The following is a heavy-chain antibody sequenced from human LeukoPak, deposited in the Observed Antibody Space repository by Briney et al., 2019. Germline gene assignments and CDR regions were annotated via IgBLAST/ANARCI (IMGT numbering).Heavy chain of an antibody. CDR3: ARALHSSSSR. D-gene: IGHD6-6*01. Sequence: GRSLRLSCAASGFTFSSYAMHWVRQAPGKGLEWVAVISYDGSNKYYADSVKGRFTISRDNSKNTLYLQMNSLRAEDTSVYYCARALHSSSSRWGQGTLVTVSS. J-gene: IGHJ4*02. CDR1: GFTFSSYA. V-gene: IGHV3-30*04. CDR2: ISYDGSNK.